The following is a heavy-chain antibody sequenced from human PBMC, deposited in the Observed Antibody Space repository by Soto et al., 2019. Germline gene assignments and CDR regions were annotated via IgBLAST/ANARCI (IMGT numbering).Heavy chain of an antibody. J-gene: IGHJ4*02. CDR1: GDRFSSYS. Sequence: SVKVTCKASGDRFSSYSISWVRQAPGQGLEWMGGIIPILGTPNYAQKFQGRVTIAADKSTSTAYMELSSLRSEDTAVYYCARERSRYDRSGYYRPDYWGQGTLVPVSS. CDR2: IIPILGTP. CDR3: ARERSRYDRSGYYRPDY. V-gene: IGHV1-69*10. D-gene: IGHD3-22*01.